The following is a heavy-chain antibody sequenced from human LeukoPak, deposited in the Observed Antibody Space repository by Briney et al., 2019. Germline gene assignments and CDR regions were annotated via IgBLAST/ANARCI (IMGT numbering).Heavy chain of an antibody. Sequence: SVKVSCKASGGTFSSYAISWVRRAPGQGLEWMGRIIPILGIANYAQKFQGRVTITADKSTSTAYMELSSLRSEDTAVYYCAPSLEEMATTPYYYGMDVWGQGTTVTVSS. CDR2: IIPILGIA. CDR1: GGTFSSYA. V-gene: IGHV1-69*04. J-gene: IGHJ6*02. CDR3: APSLEEMATTPYYYGMDV. D-gene: IGHD5-24*01.